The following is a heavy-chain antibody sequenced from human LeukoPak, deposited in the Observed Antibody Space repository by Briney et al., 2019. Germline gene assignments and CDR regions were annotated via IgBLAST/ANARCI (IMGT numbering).Heavy chain of an antibody. CDR2: IYYSVST. CDR1: GGSISSYY. CDR3: ARGNYYDSSGYYSVPDY. Sequence: SETLSLTCTVSGGSISSYYWSWIRQPPGKGLEWIGYIYYSVSTYYNPSLKSRVTISVDTSKNHFSLKLSSVTAADTAVYYCARGNYYDSSGYYSVPDYWGQGTLVTVSS. J-gene: IGHJ4*02. D-gene: IGHD3-22*01. V-gene: IGHV4-59*12.